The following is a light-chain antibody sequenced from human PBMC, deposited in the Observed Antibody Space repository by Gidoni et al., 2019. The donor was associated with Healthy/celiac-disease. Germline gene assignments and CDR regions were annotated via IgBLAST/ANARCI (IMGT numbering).Light chain of an antibody. J-gene: IGKJ4*01. Sequence: EIVMPQSPATLSVSPVERATLSCRSSQSVSSNLAWYQQKPGQAPRHLSYGASTRATGIPARFSGSGSGTEFTLTISSLQSEDFAVYYCQQYNNWPPLTFGGGTKVEIK. CDR2: GAS. V-gene: IGKV3-15*01. CDR3: QQYNNWPPLT. CDR1: QSVSSN.